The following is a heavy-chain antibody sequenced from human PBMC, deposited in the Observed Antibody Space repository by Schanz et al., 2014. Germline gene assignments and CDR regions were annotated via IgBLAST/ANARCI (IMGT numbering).Heavy chain of an antibody. CDR2: IATSSSTR. Sequence: VQMVESGGGVVQPGRSLRLSCAASGFAFSVYGMNWVRQVPGKGLEWLSYIATSSSTRHYADSVKGRVTISRDNAKNSVSLQMRRLRVEDTAVYYCASGVHVSSLQKGLQFWGRGTLVIVSS. D-gene: IGHD3-10*01. J-gene: IGHJ1*01. CDR3: ASGVHVSSLQKGLQF. V-gene: IGHV3-48*01. CDR1: GFAFSVYG.